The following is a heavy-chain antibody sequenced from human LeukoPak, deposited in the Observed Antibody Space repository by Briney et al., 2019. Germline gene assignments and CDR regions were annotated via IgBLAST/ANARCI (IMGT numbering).Heavy chain of an antibody. CDR1: GFTFSSYA. Sequence: GGSLRLSCAASGFTFSSYAMSWVRQAPGKGPEWVSAISGSGGSTYYADSVKGRFTISRDNSKNTLYLQMNSLRAEDTAVYYCAKNKLEYYDILTGYYGGYYYYGMDVWGQGTTVTVSS. V-gene: IGHV3-23*01. CDR3: AKNKLEYYDILTGYYGGYYYYGMDV. D-gene: IGHD3-9*01. J-gene: IGHJ6*02. CDR2: ISGSGGST.